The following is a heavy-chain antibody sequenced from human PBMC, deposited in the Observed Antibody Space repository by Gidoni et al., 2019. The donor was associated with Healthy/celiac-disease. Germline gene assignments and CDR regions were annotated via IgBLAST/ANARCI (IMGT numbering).Heavy chain of an antibody. CDR2: IYWDDDK. J-gene: IGHJ3*02. Sequence: QITLKESGPTLVKPTQTLTLTCTFSGFSLSTSGVGVGWIRQPPGKALEWLALIYWDDDKRYSPSLKSRLTITKDTSKNQVVLTMTNMDPVDTATYYCAHRLYYYDSSGYYYPGAFDIWGQGTMVTVSS. CDR1: GFSLSTSGVG. V-gene: IGHV2-5*02. CDR3: AHRLYYYDSSGYYYPGAFDI. D-gene: IGHD3-22*01.